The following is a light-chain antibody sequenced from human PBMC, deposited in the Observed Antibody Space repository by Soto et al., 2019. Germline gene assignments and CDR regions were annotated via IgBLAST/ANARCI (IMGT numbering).Light chain of an antibody. Sequence: QSVLTQPRSVSGSPGQSVTISCTGTSRDVAAYDFVSWYKQLPGKAPKLIIYDVYKRPSGVPDRFSASKSGNTASLTVSGLQAEDEADYYCSSYAGSSNVFGTGTKLTVL. CDR1: SRDVAAYDF. CDR3: SSYAGSSNV. CDR2: DVY. J-gene: IGLJ1*01. V-gene: IGLV2-11*01.